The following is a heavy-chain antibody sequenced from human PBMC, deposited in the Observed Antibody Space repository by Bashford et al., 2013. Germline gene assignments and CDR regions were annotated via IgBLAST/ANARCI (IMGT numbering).Heavy chain of an antibody. D-gene: IGHD2-2*01. J-gene: IGHJ4*02. CDR2: ISGSGGGT. CDR3: AKDHCTSNTCYFDY. V-gene: IGHV3-23*01. Sequence: VRQAPGKGLEWVSAISGSGGGTYYADSVKGRFTISRDNSKNTLYLQMNSLRAEDTAVYYCAKDHCTSNTCYFDYWGQGTLVTVSS.